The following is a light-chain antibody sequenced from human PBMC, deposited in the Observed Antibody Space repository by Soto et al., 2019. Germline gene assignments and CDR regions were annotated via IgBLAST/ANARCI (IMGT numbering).Light chain of an antibody. Sequence: DIQMTQFPSTLSASVGDRVTITCRAIQTTNTWLAWYQQNPWTAPKLLIYDASSLEGGVPSRFSASGSGTEFTLTISSLQPDDPAKYYCQQYISYPYTFGQGTKVAIK. CDR1: QTTNTW. CDR3: QQYISYPYT. CDR2: DAS. V-gene: IGKV1-5*01. J-gene: IGKJ2*01.